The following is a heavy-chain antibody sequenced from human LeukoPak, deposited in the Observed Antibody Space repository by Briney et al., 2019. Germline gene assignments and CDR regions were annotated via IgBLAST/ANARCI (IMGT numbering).Heavy chain of an antibody. Sequence: GGSLRLSCAASGFTFSSYTMHWVRQAPGKGLEWVAVISYDGSNKYYADSVKGRFTISSDNSKNTLFLQMNSLTTEDTAVYYCAREVGGDYVFDYWGQGTLVTVSS. CDR3: AREVGGDYVFDY. J-gene: IGHJ4*02. D-gene: IGHD4-17*01. CDR2: ISYDGSNK. V-gene: IGHV3-30-3*01. CDR1: GFTFSSYT.